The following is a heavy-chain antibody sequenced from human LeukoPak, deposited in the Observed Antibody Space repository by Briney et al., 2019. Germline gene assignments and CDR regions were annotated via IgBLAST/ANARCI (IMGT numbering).Heavy chain of an antibody. V-gene: IGHV3-21*01. CDR2: ISSSSSYI. CDR3: ARESDSNGDYVVYYYYMDV. D-gene: IGHD4-17*01. J-gene: IGHJ6*03. CDR1: GFTFSSYG. Sequence: PGGSLRLSCAASGFTFSSYGMSWVRQAPGKGLEWVSSISSSSSYIYYADSVKGRFTISRDNAKNSLYLQMNSLRAEDTAVYYCARESDSNGDYVVYYYYMDVWGKGTTVTISS.